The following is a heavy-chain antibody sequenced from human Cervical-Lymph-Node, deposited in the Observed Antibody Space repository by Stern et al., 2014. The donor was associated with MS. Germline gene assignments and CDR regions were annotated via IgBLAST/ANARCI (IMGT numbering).Heavy chain of an antibody. V-gene: IGHV3-30*18. Sequence: VQLVGSGGGVVQPGRSLKLSCEMSGFIFSNYGIHWVRQPPGQGLEWVAVTSYYADKKYYGDSVKGRFTIARDGSKNTVYLQMNSLRPEDTAIYYCAKDTGSYYTHHLDHWGQGALVTVSS. CDR1: GFIFSNYG. CDR2: TSYYADKK. J-gene: IGHJ5*02. CDR3: AKDTGSYYTHHLDH. D-gene: IGHD1-26*01.